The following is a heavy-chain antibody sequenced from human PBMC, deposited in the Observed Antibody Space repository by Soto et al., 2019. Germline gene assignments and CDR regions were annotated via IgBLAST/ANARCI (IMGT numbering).Heavy chain of an antibody. CDR3: ARDLGRPAARFDP. CDR2: IWYDGSEK. D-gene: IGHD2-2*01. J-gene: IGHJ5*02. Sequence: QVQLVESGGGEVQPGRSLRLSCAASGFTFRNHGMHWVRLAPGKGLEWVAVIWYDGSEKYYADSVKGRFTISRDNSKNTLYLQMNSLRGEDTAVYYCARDLGRPAARFDPWGQGTLVTVSS. V-gene: IGHV3-33*01. CDR1: GFTFRNHG.